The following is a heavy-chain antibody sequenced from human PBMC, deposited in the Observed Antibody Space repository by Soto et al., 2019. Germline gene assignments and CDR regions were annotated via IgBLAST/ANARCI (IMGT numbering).Heavy chain of an antibody. CDR1: GFTFSSYA. V-gene: IGHV3-23*01. CDR3: AKDSLSGIAASGTVY. CDR2: ISGRDTYT. J-gene: IGHJ4*02. D-gene: IGHD6-13*01. Sequence: EMQLLESGGGLVQPGGSLRLSCVASGFTFSSYAMSWVRQVPGKGLEWVAVISGRDTYTEYAESVKGRFTISRDNSRNTLYLQMNSLRAEDTALYYCAKDSLSGIAASGTVYWGQGTLVTVSS.